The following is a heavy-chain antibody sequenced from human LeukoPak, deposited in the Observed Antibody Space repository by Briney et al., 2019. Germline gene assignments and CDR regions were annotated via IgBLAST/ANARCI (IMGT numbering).Heavy chain of an antibody. CDR1: GGSFSGYY. J-gene: IGHJ4*02. D-gene: IGHD3-9*01. V-gene: IGHV4-34*01. CDR2: INHSGST. Sequence: SETLSLTCAVHGGSFSGYYWTWIRQSPGKGLERIGEINHSGSTNYNPSLKSRVTISVETSKNQFSLKLSSVTAADTAVYYCARGPTIDYDILTGYYYFDCWGQGTLVTVSS. CDR3: ARGPTIDYDILTGYYYFDC.